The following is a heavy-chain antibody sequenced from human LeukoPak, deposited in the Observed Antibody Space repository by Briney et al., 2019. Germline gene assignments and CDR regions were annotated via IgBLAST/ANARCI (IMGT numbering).Heavy chain of an antibody. CDR1: GFTFRTYW. CDR2: IKQDGSEN. CDR3: AFGVVTASDY. Sequence: PGGSLRLSCAASGFTFRTYWMNWVRQAPGKGLEWVASIKQDGSENYYVDSVKGRFTISRDNAKNSVYLQMNSLRAEDTAVYYCAFGVVTASDYWGQGTLVTVSS. V-gene: IGHV3-7*01. D-gene: IGHD3-3*01. J-gene: IGHJ4*02.